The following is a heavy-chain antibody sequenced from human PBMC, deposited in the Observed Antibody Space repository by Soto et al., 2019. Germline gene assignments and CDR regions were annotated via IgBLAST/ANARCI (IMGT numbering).Heavy chain of an antibody. D-gene: IGHD6-13*01. Sequence: QMQLVQSGPEVKKPGTSVKVSCKASGFTFTSSAVQWVRQARGQRLEWIGWIVVGSGNTNYAQKFQERVTITRDMSTSTAYMELSSLRSEDTAVYYCAALTAAAGIPFDYWGQGTLVTVSS. CDR3: AALTAAAGIPFDY. J-gene: IGHJ4*02. CDR1: GFTFTSSA. V-gene: IGHV1-58*01. CDR2: IVVGSGNT.